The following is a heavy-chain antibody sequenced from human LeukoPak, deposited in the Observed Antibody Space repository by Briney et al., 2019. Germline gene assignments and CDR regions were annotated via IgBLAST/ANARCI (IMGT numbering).Heavy chain of an antibody. CDR1: GYTFTSYY. V-gene: IGHV1-46*01. J-gene: IGHJ5*02. D-gene: IGHD3-3*01. CDR2: INPSGGST. Sequence: ASVKVSCKASGYTFTSYYMHWVRQAPGQGLEWMGIINPSGGSTSYAQKFQGRVTMTRDTSTSTVYMELSSLRSEDTAVYYCARDPRGYDFWSGQDNWFDPWGQGTLVTVSS. CDR3: ARDPRGYDFWSGQDNWFDP.